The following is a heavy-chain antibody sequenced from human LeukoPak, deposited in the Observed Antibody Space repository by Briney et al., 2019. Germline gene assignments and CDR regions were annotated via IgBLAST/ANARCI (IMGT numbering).Heavy chain of an antibody. CDR3: ARQDTAMGGYYYYYMDV. J-gene: IGHJ6*03. CDR2: ISSSGSTI. D-gene: IGHD5-18*01. CDR1: EFTFSSYE. V-gene: IGHV3-48*03. Sequence: GGSLRLSCAASEFTFSSYEMTWVRQAPGKGLEWVSYISSSGSTIYYADSVKGRFTISRDNAKNSLYLQMNSLRAEDTAVYYCARQDTAMGGYYYYYMDVWGKGTTVTVSS.